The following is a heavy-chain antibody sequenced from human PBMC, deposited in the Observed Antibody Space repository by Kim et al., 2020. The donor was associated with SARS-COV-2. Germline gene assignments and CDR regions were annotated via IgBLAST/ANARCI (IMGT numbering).Heavy chain of an antibody. CDR1: GGTFSSYA. CDR3: AREASYDYVWGSYRLGWFDP. Sequence: SVKVSCKASGGTFSSYAISWVRQAPGQGLEWMGGIIPIFGTANYAQKFQGRVTITADESTSTAYMELSSLRSEDTAVYYCAREASYDYVWGSYRLGWFDPWGQGTLVTVSS. CDR2: IIPIFGTA. D-gene: IGHD3-16*02. J-gene: IGHJ5*02. V-gene: IGHV1-69*13.